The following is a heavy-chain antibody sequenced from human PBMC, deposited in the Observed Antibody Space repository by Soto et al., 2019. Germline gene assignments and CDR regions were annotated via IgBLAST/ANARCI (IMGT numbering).Heavy chain of an antibody. V-gene: IGHV4-30-2*01. CDR1: GGSISSGGYS. D-gene: IGHD1-26*01. CDR2: IYHSGST. J-gene: IGHJ4*02. CDR3: ARVPLL. Sequence: PSETLSLTCAVSGGSISSGGYSWSWIRQPPGKGLEWIGYIYHSGSTYYSPSLKSRVTISVDRSKNQFSLKLSSVTAADTAVYYCARVPLLWGQGTLVTVSS.